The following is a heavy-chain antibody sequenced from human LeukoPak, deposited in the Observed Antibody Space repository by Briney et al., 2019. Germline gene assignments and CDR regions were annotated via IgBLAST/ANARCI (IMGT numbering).Heavy chain of an antibody. V-gene: IGHV4-59*01. Sequence: SETLSLTCTVSGGSISSYYWSWIRQPPGKGLEWIGYIYYSGSTNYNPSLKSRVTISVDTSKNQFSLKLSSVTAADTAVYYCARDGAYSASNFWGQGTMVAVSS. D-gene: IGHD6-13*01. CDR2: IYYSGST. J-gene: IGHJ3*01. CDR1: GGSISSYY. CDR3: ARDGAYSASNF.